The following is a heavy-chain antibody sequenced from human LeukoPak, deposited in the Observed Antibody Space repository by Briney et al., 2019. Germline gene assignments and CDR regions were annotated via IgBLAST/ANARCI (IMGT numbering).Heavy chain of an antibody. CDR2: ISSSTTTI. J-gene: IGHJ3*02. CDR1: GFTFSGYS. CDR3: ATDREDHDSSGYYLSDAFDI. Sequence: GGSLRLSCAVSGFTFSGYSMKWVRQAPGKGLEWVSYISSSTTTIYHADSVKGRFTVSRDNAKNSLYLQMDSLRVEDTAVYYCATDREDHDSSGYYLSDAFDIWGQGTMVTVSS. V-gene: IGHV3-48*01. D-gene: IGHD3-22*01.